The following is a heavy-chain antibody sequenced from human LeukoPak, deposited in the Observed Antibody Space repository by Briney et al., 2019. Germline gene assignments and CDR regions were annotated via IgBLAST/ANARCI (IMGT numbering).Heavy chain of an antibody. V-gene: IGHV3-74*01. D-gene: IGHD6-6*01. J-gene: IGHJ4*02. CDR2: INSDGIRT. Sequence: GGSLRLSCAASGFTFSSYWMHWVRQAPGKGLGWVSRINSDGIRTSYADSVTGRFTISRDNAQNTLYLQMNSLRAEDTAVYYCARGLSGYSSSLGYWGQGTLVTVSS. CDR3: ARGLSGYSSSLGY. CDR1: GFTFSSYW.